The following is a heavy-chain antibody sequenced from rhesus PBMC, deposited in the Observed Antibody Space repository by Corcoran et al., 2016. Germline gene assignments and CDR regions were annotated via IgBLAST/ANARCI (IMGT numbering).Heavy chain of an antibody. D-gene: IGHD6-43*01. Sequence: QVQLVQSGAEIKQPGASVKLSCKASGYTFTNYYMHWVRQAPGQGLEWIGLISPYNGNKGFPQNCQGRVTRTTDTSTTTGYMELSSLRSEDTAVYYCTREGAAATFGFDYWGQGVQVTVSS. CDR2: ISPYNGNK. V-gene: IGHV1-1*01. CDR1: GYTFTNYY. CDR3: TREGAAATFGFDY. J-gene: IGHJ4*01.